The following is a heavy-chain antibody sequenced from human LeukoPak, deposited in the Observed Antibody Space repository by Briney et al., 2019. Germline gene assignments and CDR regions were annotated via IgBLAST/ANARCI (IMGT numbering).Heavy chain of an antibody. J-gene: IGHJ4*02. CDR1: GFTFSSSA. Sequence: GGSLRLSCAASGFTFSSSAMSWVRQVPGKGLEWVSGISASGGSTYYADSVRGRFTISRDNSKNTLYVQMNSLRDEDTAVCYCAKDQRWESPHYLDSWGQGTLVTVSS. CDR3: AKDQRWESPHYLDS. CDR2: ISASGGST. V-gene: IGHV3-23*01. D-gene: IGHD1-26*01.